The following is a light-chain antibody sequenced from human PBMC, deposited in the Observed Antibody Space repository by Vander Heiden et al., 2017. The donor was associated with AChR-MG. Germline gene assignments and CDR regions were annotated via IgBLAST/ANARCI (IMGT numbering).Light chain of an antibody. Sequence: DIQLSQSPSSLSASVGDRVTITCRESQSISSDLNWYQQKPGKAPKLLIYAASSLQSGVPSRFSGSGSGADFTLTISSLQPEDFATYYCQQSYSLTFGGGTKVEIK. CDR2: AAS. J-gene: IGKJ4*01. CDR1: QSISSD. V-gene: IGKV1-39*01. CDR3: QQSYSLT.